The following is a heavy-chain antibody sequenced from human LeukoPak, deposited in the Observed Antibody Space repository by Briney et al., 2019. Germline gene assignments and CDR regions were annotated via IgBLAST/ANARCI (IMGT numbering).Heavy chain of an antibody. CDR3: ANLSVAGRGYYFDY. CDR1: GGTFSSYA. CDR2: PIPIFGTA. Sequence: SVKVSCKASGGTFSSYAISWVRQAPGQGLEWMGGPIPIFGTANYAQKFQGRVTITANETTSTAYMELSSLRSEDTAVYYCANLSVAGRGYYFDYWGQGTLVTVSS. J-gene: IGHJ4*02. D-gene: IGHD6-19*01. V-gene: IGHV1-69*01.